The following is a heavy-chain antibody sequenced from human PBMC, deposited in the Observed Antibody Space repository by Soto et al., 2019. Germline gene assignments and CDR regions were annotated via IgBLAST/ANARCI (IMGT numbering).Heavy chain of an antibody. D-gene: IGHD3-9*01. CDR2: ISAYNGNT. Sequence: ASEKVSCKASGYTFTSYGISWMRPAPVQGHEWMGWISAYNGNTKYQQILHGSSTMTTDTSTSTAYMELRSLRSGDTAVYYCARDHRGAEILIHPHPFDYWGQGTLVTVSS. CDR1: GYTFTSYG. V-gene: IGHV1-18*04. J-gene: IGHJ4*02. CDR3: ARDHRGAEILIHPHPFDY.